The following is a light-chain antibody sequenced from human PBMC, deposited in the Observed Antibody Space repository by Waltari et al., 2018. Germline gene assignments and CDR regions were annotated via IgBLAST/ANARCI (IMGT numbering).Light chain of an antibody. Sequence: DMQLTQSPSFLSASVGERGTITCRASQGITTYLAWYQQKTGKAPKLLIYDASTLQGGVPSRFSGSGSGTEFTLTISSLQPEDFATYYCQQLNNYPFTFGPGTKVHIK. V-gene: IGKV1-9*01. J-gene: IGKJ3*01. CDR3: QQLNNYPFT. CDR2: DAS. CDR1: QGITTY.